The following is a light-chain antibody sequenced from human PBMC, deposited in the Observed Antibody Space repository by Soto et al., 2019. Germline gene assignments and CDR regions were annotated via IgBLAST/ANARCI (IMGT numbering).Light chain of an antibody. CDR3: QQYDSSPRT. CDR1: QSVSSSY. Sequence: EIVLTQAPGTLSLSPGQRATVSCRAGQSVSSSYLAWYQQKPGQAPRLLISGASSRAADIPDRFSGSGSGTDFTLTINRLEPEDFAVYYCQQYDSSPRTFGQGTKVDIK. J-gene: IGKJ1*01. CDR2: GAS. V-gene: IGKV3-20*01.